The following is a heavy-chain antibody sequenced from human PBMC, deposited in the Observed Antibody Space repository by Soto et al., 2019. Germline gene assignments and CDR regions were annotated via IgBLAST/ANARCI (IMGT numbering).Heavy chain of an antibody. V-gene: IGHV3-30-3*01. D-gene: IGHD6-6*01. CDR2: ISYDETYK. CDR3: ARKPRLLDS. J-gene: IGHJ4*02. Sequence: QVMLVESGGGVVQPGRSLRLSCAASGFSFSDYAIHWVRQAPGKGLEWVAAISYDETYKYYADSVKGRFTISRDNAKNSLFLQMNSLRVEDTAVYYCARKPRLLDSWGQGTLVTVSS. CDR1: GFSFSDYA.